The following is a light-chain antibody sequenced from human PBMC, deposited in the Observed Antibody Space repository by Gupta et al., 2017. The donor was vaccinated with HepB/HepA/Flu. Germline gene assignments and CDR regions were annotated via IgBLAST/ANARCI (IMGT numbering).Light chain of an antibody. J-gene: IGLJ1*01. V-gene: IGLV3-21*03. CDR2: DDS. CDR1: NIGSKN. CDR3: QVWDTSGDHYV. Sequence: SYVLTQPPSVSVAPGKTARITCGGNNIGSKNVHWYQQKPGQAPVLVVYDDSDRPSGIPERFSGYNFGNTATLTISRVEAGDEADYYCQVWDTSGDHYVFGTGTKVTVL.